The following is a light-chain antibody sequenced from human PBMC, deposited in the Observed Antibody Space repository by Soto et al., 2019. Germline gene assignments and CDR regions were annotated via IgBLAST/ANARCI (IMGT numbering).Light chain of an antibody. Sequence: EIVLTQSPGTLSLSPGERATLSCRASQSVSSSYLAWYQQKPGQAPRLLIYGASSRATGITDRFSGSGSGIDFTLTISRLEPEVFAVYYCQQYGSSPLTFGGGTKVESK. J-gene: IGKJ4*01. CDR2: GAS. CDR3: QQYGSSPLT. CDR1: QSVSSSY. V-gene: IGKV3-20*01.